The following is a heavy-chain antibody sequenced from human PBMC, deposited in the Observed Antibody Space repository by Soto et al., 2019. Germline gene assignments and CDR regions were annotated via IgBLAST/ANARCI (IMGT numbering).Heavy chain of an antibody. CDR1: GYTFTSYG. V-gene: IGHV1-18*01. CDR3: ARDTDYDFWSGYYVPYYYYYGVDV. D-gene: IGHD3-3*01. CDR2: ISAYNGNT. J-gene: IGHJ6*02. Sequence: ASVKVSCKASGYTFTSYGISWVRQAPGQGLEWMGWISAYNGNTNYAQKLQGRVTMTTDTSTSTAYMELRSLRSDDTAVYYCARDTDYDFWSGYYVPYYYYYGVDVWGQGTTVTVSS.